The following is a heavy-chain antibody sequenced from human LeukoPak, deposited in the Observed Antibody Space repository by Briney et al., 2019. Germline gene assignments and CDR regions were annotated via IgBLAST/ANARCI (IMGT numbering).Heavy chain of an antibody. J-gene: IGHJ4*02. D-gene: IGHD3-22*01. CDR2: INPSDGDT. CDR3: ARDPYDSSDDEILYYFDY. Sequence: ASVKVSCKASGYTFTSYYMHWVRQAPGQGLEWLGIINPSDGDTSYARRFQGRLTMTRDMSTSTVDMELSSLRSEDTAVYYCARDPYDSSDDEILYYFDYWGQGTLVTVSS. CDR1: GYTFTSYY. V-gene: IGHV1-46*01.